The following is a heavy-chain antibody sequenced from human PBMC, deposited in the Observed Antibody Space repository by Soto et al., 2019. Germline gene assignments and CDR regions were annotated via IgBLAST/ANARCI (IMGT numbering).Heavy chain of an antibody. CDR1: GGSFTGYY. Sequence: QVQLQQWGAGLLKPSETLSLTCAVYGGSFTGYYWTWIRQTPGKGLEWIGEINYRGSSYYNPSLEGRMSMAVDTSKNQFSLKLRSVTAADTAVYFCVRGQPHRITIFEVVIRSYDYGMDVWGQGTTVTVSS. V-gene: IGHV4-34*01. J-gene: IGHJ6*02. CDR3: VRGQPHRITIFEVVIRSYDYGMDV. CDR2: INYRGSS. D-gene: IGHD3-3*02.